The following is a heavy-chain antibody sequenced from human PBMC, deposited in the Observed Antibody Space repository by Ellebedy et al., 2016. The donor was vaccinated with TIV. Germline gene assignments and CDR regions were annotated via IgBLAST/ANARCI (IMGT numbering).Heavy chain of an antibody. CDR2: VHYSGGT. CDR3: ARGEDILYFDS. Sequence: MPSETLSLTCTVSGASISSSGYFCAWIRQPPGEGLEWIGSVHYSGGTYYNPSLKSRLIISEDMSKNHFSLSLSSVTAADTPIYYCARGEDILYFDSWGQGTLVTVSS. V-gene: IGHV4-39*07. CDR1: GASISSSGYF. D-gene: IGHD3-9*01. J-gene: IGHJ4*02.